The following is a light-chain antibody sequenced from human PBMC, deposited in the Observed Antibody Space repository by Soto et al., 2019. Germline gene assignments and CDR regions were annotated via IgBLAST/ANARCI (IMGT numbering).Light chain of an antibody. Sequence: QSVLTQPASVSGSPGQSITISCTGTSSDFGGYNYVSWYQQHPGKAPKLLIYDVSSRPSGISYRFSGSKSGNTASLNISGRQAEDAAHYYCSSLTSSDTLILGGGTKLTVL. CDR1: SSDFGGYNY. CDR3: SSLTSSDTLI. J-gene: IGLJ2*01. CDR2: DVS. V-gene: IGLV2-14*03.